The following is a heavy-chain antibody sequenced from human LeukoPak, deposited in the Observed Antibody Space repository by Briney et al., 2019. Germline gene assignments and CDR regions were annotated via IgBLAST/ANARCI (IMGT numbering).Heavy chain of an antibody. V-gene: IGHV5-51*01. Sequence: GESLKISCKGSGYSFTSYWIGWVRQMPGKGLEWMEIIYPGDSDTRYSPSFQGQVTISADKSISTAYLQWGSLKASDTAMYYCARRYYYGSGSSYYFDYWGQGTLVTVSS. CDR1: GYSFTSYW. J-gene: IGHJ4*02. D-gene: IGHD3-10*01. CDR2: IYPGDSDT. CDR3: ARRYYYGSGSSYYFDY.